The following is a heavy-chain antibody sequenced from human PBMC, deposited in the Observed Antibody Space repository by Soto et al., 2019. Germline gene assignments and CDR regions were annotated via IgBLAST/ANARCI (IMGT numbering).Heavy chain of an antibody. V-gene: IGHV3-48*03. J-gene: IGHJ6*02. CDR3: ARAHSGYRYGQEGYYQYYPMDV. D-gene: IGHD5-18*01. CDR2: ISSSGGSTI. CDR1: GLTFSSFE. Sequence: EVQLVESGGGLVQPGGSLRLSCADSGLTFSSFEMNWVRQAPGKGLEWVSYISSSGGSTIYYADSVKGRFTISRDNAKNSLYLQMNSLRAEDTAVYYCARAHSGYRYGQEGYYQYYPMDVWGQGTTVTVSS.